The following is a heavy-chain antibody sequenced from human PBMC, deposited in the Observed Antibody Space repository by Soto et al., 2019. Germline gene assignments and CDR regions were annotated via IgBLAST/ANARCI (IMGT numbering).Heavy chain of an antibody. D-gene: IGHD3-3*01. CDR1: GFTFSSYG. V-gene: IGHV3-30*18. Sequence: QVQLVESGGGVVQPGRSLRLSCAASGFTFSSYGMHWVRQAPGKGLEWVAVISYDGSNKYYADSVKGRFTISRDNSKNTLYLQMNRLRAEDTAVYYCAKDISAIFGVVTAWYYGMDVWGQGTTVTVSS. J-gene: IGHJ6*02. CDR2: ISYDGSNK. CDR3: AKDISAIFGVVTAWYYGMDV.